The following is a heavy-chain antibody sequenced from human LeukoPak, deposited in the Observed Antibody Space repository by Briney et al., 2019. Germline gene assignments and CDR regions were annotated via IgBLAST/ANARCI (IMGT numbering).Heavy chain of an antibody. V-gene: IGHV1-18*01. Sequence: ASVKVSCKASGYTFTSYDISWVRQAPGQGLEWMGWISAYNGNTNYAQKLQGRVTMTTDTSTSTAYMEIRGLRSDDTAVYYCTRDLGVDTTMIFFDYWAQGSLVTVSS. CDR2: ISAYNGNT. CDR1: GYTFTSYD. J-gene: IGHJ4*02. CDR3: TRDLGVDTTMIFFDY. D-gene: IGHD5-18*01.